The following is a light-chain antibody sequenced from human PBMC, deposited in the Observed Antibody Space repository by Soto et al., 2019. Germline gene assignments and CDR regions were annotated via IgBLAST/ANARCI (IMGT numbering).Light chain of an antibody. Sequence: EIVLTQSPGTLSLSPGERATLSCRASQSVSSNLAWYQQKPGQAPRLLIYGASTRATGIPARFSGSGSGTEFTLTISSLQSEDFAVYYCQQYNYWPVTFGQGTKVDIK. CDR2: GAS. CDR3: QQYNYWPVT. CDR1: QSVSSN. J-gene: IGKJ1*01. V-gene: IGKV3-15*01.